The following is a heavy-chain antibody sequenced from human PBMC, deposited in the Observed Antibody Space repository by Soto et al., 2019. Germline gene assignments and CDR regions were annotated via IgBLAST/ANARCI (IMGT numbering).Heavy chain of an antibody. D-gene: IGHD5-18*01. CDR3: ARQDPLSGYGYGLGGYYFDY. CDR1: GGSVSSRAHY. CDR2: IYYSGTT. V-gene: IGHV4-39*01. J-gene: IGHJ4*02. Sequence: QVQLQESGPGLVKPSESLYLTCTVSGGSVSSRAHYWGWIRQTPGQGLEWVVNIYYSGTTSYNPSLKSRVPISVDTSKNQFSLKLTSVHAADTAVYYGARQDPLSGYGYGLGGYYFDYWGQGTLVTVSS.